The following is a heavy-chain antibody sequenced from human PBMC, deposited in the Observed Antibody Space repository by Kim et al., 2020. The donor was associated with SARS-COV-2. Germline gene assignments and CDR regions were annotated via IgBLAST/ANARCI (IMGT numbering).Heavy chain of an antibody. D-gene: IGHD5-12*01. CDR3: ARIPVFRDGYNFSFDY. J-gene: IGHJ4*02. Sequence: GGSLRLSCAASGFTVSSNYMSWVRQAPGKGLEWVSVIYSGGSTYYADSVKGRFTISRDNSKNTLYLQMNSLRAEDTAVYYCARIPVFRDGYNFSFDYWGQGTLDTVSS. CDR2: IYSGGST. V-gene: IGHV3-53*01. CDR1: GFTVSSNY.